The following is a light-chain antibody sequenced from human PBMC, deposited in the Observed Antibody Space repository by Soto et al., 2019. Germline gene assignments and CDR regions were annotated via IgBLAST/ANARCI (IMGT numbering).Light chain of an antibody. V-gene: IGKV3-11*01. CDR2: DAS. J-gene: IGKJ4*01. CDR3: QQRSNWPPLT. CDR1: QSVSSY. Sequence: EIVLTHSQATLSLSPVERATLSCMASQSVSSYLAWYQQKPGQAPRLLIYDASNRATGIPARFSGSGYGTDFTLTISSLEPEDFAVYYCQQRSNWPPLTFGGGTKVEIK.